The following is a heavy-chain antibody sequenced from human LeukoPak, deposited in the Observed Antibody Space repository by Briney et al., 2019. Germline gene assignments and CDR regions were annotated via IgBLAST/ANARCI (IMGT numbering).Heavy chain of an antibody. CDR3: ARSEWFGELFGWDYYYGMDV. D-gene: IGHD3-10*01. V-gene: IGHV1-18*01. Sequence: GASVKVSCKASGYTFTSYGISWVRQAPGQGLEWMGWISAYNGNTNYAQKLQGRVTMTTDTSTSTAYMELRSLGSDDTAVYYCARSEWFGELFGWDYYYGMDVWGQGTTVTVSS. J-gene: IGHJ6*02. CDR2: ISAYNGNT. CDR1: GYTFTSYG.